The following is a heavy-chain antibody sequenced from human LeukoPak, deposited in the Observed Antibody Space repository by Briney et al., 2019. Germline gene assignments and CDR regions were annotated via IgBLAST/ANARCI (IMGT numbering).Heavy chain of an antibody. D-gene: IGHD6-25*01. V-gene: IGHV3-15*01. CDR2: IKSKTDGGTT. CDR1: GFTFSNAW. Sequence: GGSLRLSCAASGFTFSNAWMSWVRQAPGKGLEWVGRIKSKTDGGTTDYAAPVKGRFTISRDDSKNTLYLQMNSLKTADTAVYYCTTAAAYFYYMDVWGKGTTVTVSS. CDR3: TTAAAYFYYMDV. J-gene: IGHJ6*03.